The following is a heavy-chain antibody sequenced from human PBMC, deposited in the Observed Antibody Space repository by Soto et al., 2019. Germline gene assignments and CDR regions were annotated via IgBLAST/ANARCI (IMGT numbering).Heavy chain of an antibody. CDR1: GGSIISYY. CDR2: IYYSGST. CDR3: TDNMDV. J-gene: IGHJ6*03. V-gene: IGHV4-59*01. Sequence: PSETLSLTCTVSGGSIISYYWSWILQPPGKGLEWIGYIYYSGSTNYNPSLKSRVTISVDTSKNQFSLKLSSVTAADTAVYYCTDNMDVWGKGTTVTVSS.